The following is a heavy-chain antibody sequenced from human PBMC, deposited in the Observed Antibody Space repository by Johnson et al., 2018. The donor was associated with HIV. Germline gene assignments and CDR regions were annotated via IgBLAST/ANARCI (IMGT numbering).Heavy chain of an antibody. Sequence: VLLVESGGGVVQPGGSLRLSCVVSGFTFNSYWMSWVRQAPGKGLEWVANIKQDGTDKYYVDSMKGRFTVSRDNSENTLFLQMNSLRDEDTAVYYCAKERTAMVTPFDAWGQGTRVTVSS. D-gene: IGHD5-18*01. J-gene: IGHJ3*01. CDR2: IKQDGTDK. CDR3: AKERTAMVTPFDA. CDR1: GFTFNSYW. V-gene: IGHV3-7*01.